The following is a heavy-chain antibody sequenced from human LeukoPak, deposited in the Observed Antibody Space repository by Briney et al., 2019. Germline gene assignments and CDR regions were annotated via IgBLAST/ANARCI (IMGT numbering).Heavy chain of an antibody. J-gene: IGHJ3*02. V-gene: IGHV4-28*03. CDR3: ARGKGGYSYGSSAFDI. CDR1: GYSISSSNW. CDR2: VYYSGST. D-gene: IGHD5-18*01. Sequence: SETLSLTCAVSGYSISSSNWWGWIRQPPGKGLEWIGYVYYSGSTYYNPSLKSRVTMSVDTSNNQFSLKLSSVTAVDTAVYYCARGKGGYSYGSSAFDIWGQGTMVTASS.